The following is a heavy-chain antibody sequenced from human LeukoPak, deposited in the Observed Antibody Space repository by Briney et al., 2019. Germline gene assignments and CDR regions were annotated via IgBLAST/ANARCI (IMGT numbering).Heavy chain of an antibody. V-gene: IGHV3-23*01. CDR3: AKDREPFDY. CDR1: GFIFSSYA. J-gene: IGHJ4*02. D-gene: IGHD1-26*01. CDR2: ISGSGGST. Sequence: GGSLRLSCASSGFIFSSYAMSWVRQAPGKGLEWVSTISGSGGSTYYADSVKGRFTISRDNSKNTLYLQMNSLRAEDTAVYYCAKDREPFDYWGQGTLVTVSS.